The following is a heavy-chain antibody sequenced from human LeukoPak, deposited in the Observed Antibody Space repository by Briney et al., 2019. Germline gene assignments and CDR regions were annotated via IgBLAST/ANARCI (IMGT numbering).Heavy chain of an antibody. Sequence: SETLSLTCTVSGGSVSSDYWSWIRQPPGKGLEWIGYIYHTGNSDYNPSLKSRATISLDTSKNQFSLKLTSVTAADMAVYFCARHPFSSPFDYWGQGTLVTVSS. J-gene: IGHJ4*02. CDR2: IYHTGNS. D-gene: IGHD2/OR15-2a*01. CDR1: GGSVSSDY. CDR3: ARHPFSSPFDY. V-gene: IGHV4-59*08.